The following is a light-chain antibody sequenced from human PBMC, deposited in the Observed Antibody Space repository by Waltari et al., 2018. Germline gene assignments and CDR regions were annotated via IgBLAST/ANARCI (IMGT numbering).Light chain of an antibody. CDR1: QDVARW. CDR3: QQANSFPPT. Sequence: DIQLTQSPSSVSASVGARVTLTCRASQDVARWLAWYQQKPGKAPNLLIYAASSLHSGVPSRFSGSGSGTDFTLTISSLQPDDFATYYCQQANSFPPTFGPGTTVDIK. J-gene: IGKJ3*01. V-gene: IGKV1D-12*01. CDR2: AAS.